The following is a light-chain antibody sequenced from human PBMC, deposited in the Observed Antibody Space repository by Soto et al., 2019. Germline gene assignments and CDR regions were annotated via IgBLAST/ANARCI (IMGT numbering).Light chain of an antibody. CDR2: DAS. Sequence: DMQMTQSPSSLSASVGDRVTITCQASQDISNYLNWYQQKPGKAPKLLIYDASNLETGVPSRFSGSGSGTDFTFTISSLQPEDIATYYCQQYDNLPFTFGGGTKVDIK. V-gene: IGKV1-33*01. CDR1: QDISNY. J-gene: IGKJ4*01. CDR3: QQYDNLPFT.